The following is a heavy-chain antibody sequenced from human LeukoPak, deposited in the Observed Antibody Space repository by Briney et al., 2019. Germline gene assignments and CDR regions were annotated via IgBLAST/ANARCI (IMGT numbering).Heavy chain of an antibody. J-gene: IGHJ4*02. CDR1: GGSISSYY. V-gene: IGHV4-59*01. Sequence: PSETLSHTCTVSGGSISSYYWSWIRQPPGKGLEWIGYIYYSGSTNYNPSLKSRVTISVDTSKNQFSLKLSSVTAADTAVYYCATASLSSSWYEFDYWGQRTLVTVSS. D-gene: IGHD6-13*01. CDR2: IYYSGST. CDR3: ATASLSSSWYEFDY.